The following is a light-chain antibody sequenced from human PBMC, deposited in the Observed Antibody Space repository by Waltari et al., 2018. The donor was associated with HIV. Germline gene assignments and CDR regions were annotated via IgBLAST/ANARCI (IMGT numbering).Light chain of an antibody. CDR1: SSNIGATF. Sequence: QSQLTQQPSISGAPGQRVAISSSGTSSNIGATFAHWYQQFPGMAPRLLIYRNDQRPSGIPDRVSSSKSGTSASLAISGLRAEDEADYYCATWDDRLSAWLFGGGTKLTVL. CDR3: ATWDDRLSAWL. J-gene: IGLJ2*01. CDR2: RND. V-gene: IGLV1-47*01.